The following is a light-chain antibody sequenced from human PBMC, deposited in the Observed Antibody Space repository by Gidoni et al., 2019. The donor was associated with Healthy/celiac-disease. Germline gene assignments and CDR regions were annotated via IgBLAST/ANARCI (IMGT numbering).Light chain of an antibody. CDR1: SSDVGGYNY. J-gene: IGLJ1*01. Sequence: QSALTQPASVSRSPGQSITISCTGTSSDVGGYNYVSWYQQHPGKAPKLMIFDVSNRPSGVSNRFSGSKSGNTASLTISGLQAEDEADYYCCSYTTSSTLVFGTGTKVTVL. CDR3: CSYTTSSTLV. V-gene: IGLV2-14*01. CDR2: DVS.